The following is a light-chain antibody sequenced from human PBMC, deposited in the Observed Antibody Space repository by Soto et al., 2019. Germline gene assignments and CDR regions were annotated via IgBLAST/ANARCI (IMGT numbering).Light chain of an antibody. J-gene: IGKJ1*01. CDR1: QGISNY. CDR2: AAS. CDR3: QKYNNAPRT. Sequence: DIQMTQSPSSLSASVGDTVTITCRASQGISNYLAWYQQKPGQVPNLLIYAASTLQSGVPSRFSSSGSGKDFTLTISSLRPEDVATYYCQKYNNAPRTFGQGTKVEI. V-gene: IGKV1-27*01.